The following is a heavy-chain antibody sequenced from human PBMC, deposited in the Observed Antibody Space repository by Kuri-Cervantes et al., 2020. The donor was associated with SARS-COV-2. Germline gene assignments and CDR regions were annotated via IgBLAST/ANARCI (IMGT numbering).Heavy chain of an antibody. Sequence: GESLKISFPSSGCTFSRCCLNWVLQAPGKGLEWVSSIISISSYIYYADSVKGRFTISRNNDKYSLYLQMNSLKTEDTAVYYCTTVGYGSSTSCPTFRYYYYYMDVWGQGTTVTVSS. V-gene: IGHV3-21*03. CDR1: GCTFSRCC. J-gene: IGHJ6*03. D-gene: IGHD2-2*01. CDR2: IISISSYI. CDR3: TTVGYGSSTSCPTFRYYYYYMDV.